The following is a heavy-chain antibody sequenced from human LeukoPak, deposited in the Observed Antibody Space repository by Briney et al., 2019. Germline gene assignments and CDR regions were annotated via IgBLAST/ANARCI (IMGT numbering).Heavy chain of an antibody. CDR1: GSIFTGYY. D-gene: IGHD1-26*01. CDR3: ARHPYSGSYHFDY. CDR2: INPNSGGT. Sequence: AASVKVSCNASGSIFTGYYIHWVRQPPGQGLEWMGWINPNSGGTNSAQKFQGRVTMTRDMTISTAYMELSRLTSDDTAVYYCARHPYSGSYHFDYWGQGTLVTVSS. J-gene: IGHJ4*02. V-gene: IGHV1-2*02.